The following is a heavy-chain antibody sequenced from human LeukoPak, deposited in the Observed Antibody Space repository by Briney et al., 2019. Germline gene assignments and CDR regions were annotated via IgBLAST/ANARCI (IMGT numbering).Heavy chain of an antibody. J-gene: IGHJ4*02. CDR2: ISWDGTST. CDR1: GFTFDDYM. CDR3: AGNSILTGYYLFDY. V-gene: IGHV3-43*01. Sequence: GGSLRLSCAASGFTFDDYMMHWVRQVPGKGLEWVSLISWDGTSTYYADSVKGRFTISRDNSKNSLYLQMNSLRAEDTAVYYCAGNSILTGYYLFDYWGQGTLVTVSS. D-gene: IGHD3-9*01.